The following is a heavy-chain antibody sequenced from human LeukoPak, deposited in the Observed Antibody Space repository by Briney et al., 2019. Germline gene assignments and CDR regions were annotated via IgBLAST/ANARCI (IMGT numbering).Heavy chain of an antibody. Sequence: PGGSLRLSCAASGFTFSIYSMNWVRQAPGKGLEWVSCISSGSTNIYYADSLRGRFTISRDNAKNSLYLQMNSLRAEDTAVYYCARVGGYCSSVSNCYGDYWGQGTLVTVSP. V-gene: IGHV3-21*01. CDR2: ISSGSTNI. D-gene: IGHD2-2*03. CDR3: ARVGGYCSSVSNCYGDY. CDR1: GFTFSIYS. J-gene: IGHJ4*02.